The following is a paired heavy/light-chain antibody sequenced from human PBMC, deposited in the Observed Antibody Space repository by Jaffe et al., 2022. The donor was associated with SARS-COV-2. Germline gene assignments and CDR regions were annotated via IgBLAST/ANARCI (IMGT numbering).Heavy chain of an antibody. V-gene: IGHV5-51*01. Sequence: EVQLVQSGAEVKKPGESLKISCKGSGYSFTSYWIGWVRQMPGKGLEWMGIIYPGDSDTRYSPSFQGQVTISADKSISTAYLQWSSLKASDTAMYYCATSGPPENYDYVWGSYRSFDYWGQGTLVTVSS. CDR3: ATSGPPENYDYVWGSYRSFDY. CDR1: GYSFTSYW. J-gene: IGHJ4*02. D-gene: IGHD3-16*02. CDR2: IYPGDSDT.
Light chain of an antibody. V-gene: IGKV4-1*01. CDR2: WAS. CDR3: QQYYSTPRT. J-gene: IGKJ4*01. CDR1: QSVLYSSNNKNY. Sequence: DIVMTQSPDSLAVSLGERATINCKSSQSVLYSSNNKNYLAWYQQKPGQPPKLLIYWASTRESGVPDRFSGSGSGTDFTLTISSLQAEDVAVYYCQQYYSTPRTFGGGTKVEIK.